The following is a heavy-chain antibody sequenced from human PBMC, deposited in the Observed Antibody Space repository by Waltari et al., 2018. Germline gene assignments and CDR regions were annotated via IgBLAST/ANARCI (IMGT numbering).Heavy chain of an antibody. Sequence: QVQLQQWGAGLLKPSEPLSLTCAVYGGSFSGYYWSWIRQPPGTGLAWIGEINHSGSTNYNPSLKSRVTISVDTSKNQFSLKLSSVTAADTAVYYCARGRPSRIAAAGGYYYYYYMDVWGKGTTVTISS. CDR1: GGSFSGYY. CDR3: ARGRPSRIAAAGGYYYYYYMDV. D-gene: IGHD6-13*01. J-gene: IGHJ6*03. CDR2: INHSGST. V-gene: IGHV4-34*01.